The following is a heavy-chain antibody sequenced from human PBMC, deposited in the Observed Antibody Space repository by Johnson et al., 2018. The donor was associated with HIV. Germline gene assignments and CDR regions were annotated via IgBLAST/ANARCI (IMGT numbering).Heavy chain of an antibody. CDR2: ISSSGSTI. J-gene: IGHJ3*02. V-gene: IGHV3-11*01. CDR3: ALSYSLDAFDI. CDR1: GFTFSDYY. Sequence: VQLVESGGGLVKPGGSLRLSCAASGFTFSDYYMSWIRQAPGKGLEWVSYISSSGSTIYYADSVNGRFTISRDNAKNSQYLQMNSLKTEDTAVYYCALSYSLDAFDIWGQGTMVTVSS. D-gene: IGHD2-21*01.